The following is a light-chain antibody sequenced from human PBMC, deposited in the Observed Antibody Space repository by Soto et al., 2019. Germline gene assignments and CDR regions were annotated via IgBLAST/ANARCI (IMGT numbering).Light chain of an antibody. CDR3: QQYGSYSRT. CDR2: LAS. V-gene: IGKV1-5*03. CDR1: QSISTS. J-gene: IGKJ1*01. Sequence: DIHMTQSPSTLSAFVGDRVTITCRASQSISTSLAWYQQKPGKAPKLLIYLASTLQSGVPTRFSGSGSATEFTLSINSLQPDDFATYYCQQYGSYSRTFGQGTKVDIK.